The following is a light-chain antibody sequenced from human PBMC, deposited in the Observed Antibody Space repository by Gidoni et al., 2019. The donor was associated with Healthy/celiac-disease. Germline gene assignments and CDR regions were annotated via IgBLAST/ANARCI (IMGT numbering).Light chain of an antibody. Sequence: EIVLTQSPGTLSLSPGESATLSCRASQSVSSSYLAWYQQKPGQAPRLLIYGASSRATGIPDRFSGSESGTDFTLTISRLEPEDFAVYYCQQYGSSLFTFGHXTKVDIK. CDR2: GAS. CDR1: QSVSSSY. J-gene: IGKJ3*01. CDR3: QQYGSSLFT. V-gene: IGKV3-20*01.